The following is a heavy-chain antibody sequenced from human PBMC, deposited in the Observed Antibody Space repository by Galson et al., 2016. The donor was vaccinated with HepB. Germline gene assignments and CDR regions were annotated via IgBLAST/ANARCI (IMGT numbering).Heavy chain of an antibody. Sequence: SLRLSCATSGFIFGDYTMNWFRQAPGKGLEWVGFIRSKAYGGTTEYAASVKGRFSISRGDSISIAYLQMNRLKTDDTAVYYCTRRPVDCYDSSGPFQYWGKGTLVTVSS. CDR1: GFIFGDYT. V-gene: IGHV3-49*03. CDR2: IRSKAYGGTT. D-gene: IGHD3-22*01. CDR3: TRRPVDCYDSSGPFQY. J-gene: IGHJ1*01.